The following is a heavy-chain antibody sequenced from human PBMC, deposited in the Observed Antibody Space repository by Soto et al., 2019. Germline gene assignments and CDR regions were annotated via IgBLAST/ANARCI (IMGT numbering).Heavy chain of an antibody. CDR1: GFTFSNAW. J-gene: IGHJ5*02. CDR3: SKYSGTSTVPAA. Sequence: GGSLRLSCAASGFTFSNAWMSWVRQAPGKGLEWVGRIKGEADGGTTDYAAPVKGRITISRDHSKDTLYLLMNSLKTEDTAIYYCSKYSGTSTVPAALGQGTLVTVSS. V-gene: IGHV3-15*01. D-gene: IGHD1-26*01. CDR2: IKGEADGGTT.